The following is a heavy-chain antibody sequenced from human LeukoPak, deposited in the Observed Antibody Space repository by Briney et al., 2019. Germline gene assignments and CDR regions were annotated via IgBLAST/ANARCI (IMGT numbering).Heavy chain of an antibody. V-gene: IGHV3-21*01. CDR3: ASGRRDCSSTSCPPFDY. J-gene: IGHJ4*02. CDR2: ISSSSSYI. Sequence: PGGSLRLSCAASGFTFSSYSMNWVRQAPGKGLEWVSSISSSSSYIYYADSVKGRFTISRDNSKNTLYLQMISLRAEDTAVYYCASGRRDCSSTSCPPFDYWGQGTLVTVSS. CDR1: GFTFSSYS. D-gene: IGHD2-2*01.